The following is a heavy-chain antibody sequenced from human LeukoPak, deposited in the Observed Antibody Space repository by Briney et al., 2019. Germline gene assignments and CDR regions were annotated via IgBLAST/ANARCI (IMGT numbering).Heavy chain of an antibody. CDR3: AKDGALEMATIYARDYYMDV. V-gene: IGHV3-43*01. D-gene: IGHD5-24*01. Sequence: GGSLRHSGAASGFTFVDYTMHWVRQAPGKGLEWVSLISWDGGSTYYADSVKGRFTISRDNSKNSLYLQMNSLRTEDTALYYCAKDGALEMATIYARDYYMDVWGKGTTVTVSS. CDR2: ISWDGGST. J-gene: IGHJ6*03. CDR1: GFTFVDYT.